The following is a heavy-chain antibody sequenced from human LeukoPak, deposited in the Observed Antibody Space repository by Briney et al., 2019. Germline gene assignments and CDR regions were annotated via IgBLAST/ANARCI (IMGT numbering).Heavy chain of an antibody. CDR1: GFTFSSYW. CDR3: AREYGDYVEEYYFDY. CDR2: INSDGSST. D-gene: IGHD4-17*01. Sequence: GGSLRLSCAASGFTFSSYWMHWVRQAPGKGLVLVSRINSDGSSTSYADSVKGRFTISRDNAKNTLYLQMNSPRAEDTAVYYCAREYGDYVEEYYFDYWGQGTLVTVSS. J-gene: IGHJ4*02. V-gene: IGHV3-74*01.